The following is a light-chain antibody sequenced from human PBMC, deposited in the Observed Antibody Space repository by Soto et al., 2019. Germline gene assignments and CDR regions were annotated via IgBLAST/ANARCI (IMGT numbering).Light chain of an antibody. V-gene: IGKV1-39*01. J-gene: IGKJ2*01. Sequence: DSQMTQSPSSLSASVGDRVTITCRARQSISSYLNWYQQKPGKAPKLLIYAASSLQGGVQSRFSRSGCGTDVPRIISSLQPEGCATYYCQLSYSTPYTFGQGTQLEIK. CDR2: AAS. CDR1: QSISSY. CDR3: QLSYSTPYT.